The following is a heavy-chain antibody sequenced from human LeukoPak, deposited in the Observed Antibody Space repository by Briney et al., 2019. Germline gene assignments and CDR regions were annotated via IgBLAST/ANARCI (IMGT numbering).Heavy chain of an antibody. Sequence: GASVKVSCKASGGTFSSYAISWVRQAPGQGLEWMGGIIPIFGTANYAQKFQGRVTMTRDTSTSTVYMELSSLRSEDTAVYYCARDEGYCSSTSCPNWFDPWGQGTLVTVSS. CDR3: ARDEGYCSSTSCPNWFDP. D-gene: IGHD2-2*01. J-gene: IGHJ5*02. V-gene: IGHV1-69*05. CDR2: IIPIFGTA. CDR1: GGTFSSYA.